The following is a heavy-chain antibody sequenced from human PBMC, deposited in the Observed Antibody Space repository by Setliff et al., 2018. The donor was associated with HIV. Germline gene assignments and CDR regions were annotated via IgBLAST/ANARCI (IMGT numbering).Heavy chain of an antibody. D-gene: IGHD3-9*01. CDR3: AGARDDDILTGYYPHYFDF. CDR2: IYYSGST. V-gene: IGHV4-59*01. CDR1: GASIPGYY. J-gene: IGHJ4*02. Sequence: SETLSLTCTVSGASIPGYYWSWIRQPPGKGLEWIGYIYYSGSTNYNPSLKSRVTLSVDTSKNQFSLKLSSVTAADTAVYYCAGARDDDILTGYYPHYFDFWGQGTLVTVSS.